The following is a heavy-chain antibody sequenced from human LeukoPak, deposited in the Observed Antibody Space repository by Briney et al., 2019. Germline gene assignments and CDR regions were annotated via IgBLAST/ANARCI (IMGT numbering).Heavy chain of an antibody. CDR2: INPNSGGT. Sequence: ASVKVSCKASGDTFTGYYMHWVRQAPGQGLEWMRWINPNSGGTNYAQKFQGRVTMTRDTSISTAYMELSRLRSDDTAVYYCARDLSPSVVWFGELLQTHYYYGMDVWGQGTTVTVSS. D-gene: IGHD3-10*01. CDR1: GDTFTGYY. V-gene: IGHV1-2*02. CDR3: ARDLSPSVVWFGELLQTHYYYGMDV. J-gene: IGHJ6*02.